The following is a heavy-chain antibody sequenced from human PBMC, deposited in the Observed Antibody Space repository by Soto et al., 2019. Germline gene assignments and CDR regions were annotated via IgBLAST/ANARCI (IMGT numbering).Heavy chain of an antibody. J-gene: IGHJ4*02. CDR2: ISGSGGST. CDR1: GFTFSSYA. Sequence: GGSLRLSCAASGFTFSSYAMSWVRQAPGKGLEWVSAISGSGGSTYYADSVKGRFTISRDNSKNTLYLQMNSLRAEDTAVYYCAFKDGDITMIVAPFDYWGQGTLVTVSS. CDR3: AFKDGDITMIVAPFDY. D-gene: IGHD3-22*01. V-gene: IGHV3-23*01.